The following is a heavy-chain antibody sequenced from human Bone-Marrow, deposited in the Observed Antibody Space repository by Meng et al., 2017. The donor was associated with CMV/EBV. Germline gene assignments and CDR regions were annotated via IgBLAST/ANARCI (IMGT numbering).Heavy chain of an antibody. Sequence: GESLKISCAASGFTFSSYSMSWVRQAPGRGLKWVSVIHSDGNTYYADSVKGRFTISRDNSKNTLYLQLNSLRAEDTAVYYCAREPRGTRGYSLYGMDVWGQGTTVTVYS. CDR2: IHSDGNT. D-gene: IGHD5-18*01. J-gene: IGHJ6*01. V-gene: IGHV3-53*01. CDR1: GFTFSSYS. CDR3: AREPRGTRGYSLYGMDV.